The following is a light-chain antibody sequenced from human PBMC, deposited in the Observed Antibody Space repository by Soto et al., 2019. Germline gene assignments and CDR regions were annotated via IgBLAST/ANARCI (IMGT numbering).Light chain of an antibody. CDR2: AAS. V-gene: IGKV1-39*01. Sequence: DIQMTQSPSSLSASVGDRVTITCQASQDIKNYLNWYQQKPGKAPKLLIYAASSLHSGVPSRFSGSGSGTDFTLTISSLQPEDFATYSCQQTYRTPLTFGGGTKVDIK. CDR3: QQTYRTPLT. CDR1: QDIKNY. J-gene: IGKJ4*01.